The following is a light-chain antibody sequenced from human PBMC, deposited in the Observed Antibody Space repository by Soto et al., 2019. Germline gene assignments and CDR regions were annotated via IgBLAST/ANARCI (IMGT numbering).Light chain of an antibody. CDR3: SSKTTTNTRQIV. V-gene: IGLV2-14*03. J-gene: IGLJ1*01. CDR1: SSDVGGYNY. Sequence: QSALTQPASVSGSPGQSITISCTGTSSDVGGYNYVSWYQHHPGKAPKLMIYDVSNRPSGVSNRFSGSKSGNTASLTISGLQPKDEADYYCSSKTTTNTRQIVFGTGTKVTVL. CDR2: DVS.